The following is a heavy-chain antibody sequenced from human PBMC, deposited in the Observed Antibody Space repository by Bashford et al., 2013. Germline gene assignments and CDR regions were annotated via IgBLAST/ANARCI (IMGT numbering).Heavy chain of an antibody. D-gene: IGHD4-17*01. J-gene: IGHJ6*02. V-gene: IGHV4-30-4*01. CDR3: ARGGDYGYYGLDI. CDR1: GGSIRDDNYY. CDR2: IYYSGAT. Sequence: SETLSLTCTVSGGSIRDDNYYWSWIRQAPGKGLEWIGYIYYSGATYSNPSLQSRLTISIDPSKSQFTLSLSSVTAADTGVYFCARGGDYGYYGLDIWGQGTTVTVSS.